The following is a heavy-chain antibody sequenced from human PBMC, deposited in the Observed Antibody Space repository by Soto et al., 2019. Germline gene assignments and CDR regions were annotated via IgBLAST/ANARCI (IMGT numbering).Heavy chain of an antibody. D-gene: IGHD3-10*01. CDR3: ARRWGEGRVDY. CDR2: IYHSGNT. J-gene: IGHJ4*02. Sequence: QVQLQESGPGLVKPSGTLSLTCAVSGGSISSSNWWSWVRQPPGKGLEWIGEIYHSGNTNYNPSLKXPLPXAXHKPRNQFSLKLSSVTAADTGVYYCARRWGEGRVDYWGQGTLVTVSS. V-gene: IGHV4-4*02. CDR1: GGSISSSNW.